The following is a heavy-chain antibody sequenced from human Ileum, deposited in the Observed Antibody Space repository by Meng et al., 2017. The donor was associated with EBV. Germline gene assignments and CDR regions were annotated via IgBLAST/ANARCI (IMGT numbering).Heavy chain of an antibody. CDR3: ARPIAAAGWFDP. CDR2: IYYTGST. CDR1: GGSVSSDTYY. Sequence: QGQLQESGPGLVKPSETPSLTCACSGGSVSSDTYYWSWVRHPPGKGLEWIGYIYYTGSTNYTPSLKSRVTISVDTSKNQFSLKLSSVTAADTAVYYCARPIAAAGWFDPWGQGTLVTVSS. D-gene: IGHD6-13*01. V-gene: IGHV4-61*01. J-gene: IGHJ5*02.